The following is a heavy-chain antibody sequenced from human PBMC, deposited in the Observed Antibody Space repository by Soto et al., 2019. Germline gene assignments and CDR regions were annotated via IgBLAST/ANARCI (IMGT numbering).Heavy chain of an antibody. D-gene: IGHD6-13*01. CDR2: IFPGDSDT. CDR3: AAGYTTGPDAFDI. CDR1: GYNFANYW. Sequence: SLKISCKGSGYNFANYWIGWVRQMPGKGLEWMGMIFPGDSDTKNSPSLQGQITMSVDKSDSSAYLQWRSLKASDTAMYYCAAGYTTGPDAFDIWGQGTMVTVSS. V-gene: IGHV5-51*01. J-gene: IGHJ3*02.